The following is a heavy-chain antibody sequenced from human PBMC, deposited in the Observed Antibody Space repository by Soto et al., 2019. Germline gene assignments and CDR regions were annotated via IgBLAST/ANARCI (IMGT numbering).Heavy chain of an antibody. D-gene: IGHD6-19*01. V-gene: IGHV3-23*01. CDR1: GFTFSSYA. Sequence: EVQLLESGGGLVQPGGSLRLSCAASGFTFSSYAMSWVRQAPGKGLEWVSAISGSGGSTYYADSVKGRFTISRDNSKNTLYLQMNSLRAEDTAVYYCDRRSIAVAGLTNWFDPWGQGTLVTVSS. CDR2: ISGSGGST. CDR3: DRRSIAVAGLTNWFDP. J-gene: IGHJ5*02.